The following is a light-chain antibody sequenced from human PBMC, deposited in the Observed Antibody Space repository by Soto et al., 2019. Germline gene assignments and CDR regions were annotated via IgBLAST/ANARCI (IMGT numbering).Light chain of an antibody. V-gene: IGKV3-20*01. J-gene: IGKJ1*01. CDR3: QQYGRSRT. CDR1: QSISSTY. CDR2: GIS. Sequence: EIVLTQSPGTLSLSPGERATLSCRASQSISSTYLAWYQQKPGQAPRLLIYGISSRATGIPDRFSGSGSGTDFTLTISRLEPEDSAVYYCQQYGRSRTFGQGTKVEIQ.